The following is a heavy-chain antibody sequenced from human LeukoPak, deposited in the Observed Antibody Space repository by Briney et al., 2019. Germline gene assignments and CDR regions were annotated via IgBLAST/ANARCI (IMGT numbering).Heavy chain of an antibody. J-gene: IGHJ4*02. CDR3: ARGGAARPQGLGGFDY. V-gene: IGHV1-18*01. CDR1: GYNFTSYG. D-gene: IGHD6-6*01. CDR2: ITSYNGKT. Sequence: ASVKVSCKASGYNFTSYGISWVRQAPGQGFAWMGWITSYNGKTNYAQKLQGRVTMPTDTSTSTSYMELRNLRSDDTAVYYCARGGAARPQGLGGFDYWGQGTLVTVSS.